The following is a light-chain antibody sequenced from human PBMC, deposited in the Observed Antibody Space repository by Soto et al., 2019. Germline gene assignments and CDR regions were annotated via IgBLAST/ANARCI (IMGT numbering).Light chain of an antibody. Sequence: ALGQPASASGSPGQSSTIFCSGTTSDVAGYSRVSVYQQLTSKAPKLLFYEGPPRPSGCSSRFSGSKSGNTASLTISRLQAEDEADYYCSSYASSSSYVFVTGTKVTAL. V-gene: IGLV2-23*01. J-gene: IGLJ1*01. CDR2: EGP. CDR1: TSDVAGYSR. CDR3: SSYASSSSYV.